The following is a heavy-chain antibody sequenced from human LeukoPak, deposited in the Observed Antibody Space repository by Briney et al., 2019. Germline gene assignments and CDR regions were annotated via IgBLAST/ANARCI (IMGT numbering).Heavy chain of an antibody. Sequence: SVKCCCKASGGTFSSYAISWVRQAPGQGLEWMGGIIPIFGTANYAQKFQGRVTITADESTSTAYMELSSLRSADTAVYYCAVGYCSGGSCYSIDYWGQGTLVTVSS. CDR2: IIPIFGTA. CDR3: AVGYCSGGSCYSIDY. D-gene: IGHD2-15*01. J-gene: IGHJ4*02. V-gene: IGHV1-69*13. CDR1: GGTFSSYA.